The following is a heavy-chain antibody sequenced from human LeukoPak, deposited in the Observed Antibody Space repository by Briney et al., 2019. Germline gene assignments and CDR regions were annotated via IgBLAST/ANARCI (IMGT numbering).Heavy chain of an antibody. D-gene: IGHD1-26*01. CDR1: APTFDAYA. CDR3: VKSYSGSYDFDY. V-gene: IGHV3-43*02. Sequence: GRSLRLSSGASAPTFDAYAMHWVRHAPEKGLEWVSLISGDGGTTHYADSVKRRFTISRDNSKNSLYLQMNSMRTEDTALYYCVKSYSGSYDFDYWGQGTLVTVSS. J-gene: IGHJ4*02. CDR2: ISGDGGTT.